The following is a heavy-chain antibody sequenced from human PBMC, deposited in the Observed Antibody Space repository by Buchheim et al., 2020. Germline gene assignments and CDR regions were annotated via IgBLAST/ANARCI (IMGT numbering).Heavy chain of an antibody. CDR2: IESETYGATT. J-gene: IGHJ4*02. Sequence: EVQLVESGGGLVKPGGSLRLSCAASGFTFSNAWMSWVRQAPGKGLEWVGRIESETYGATTDYAAPVKGRFTISRDDSQNTLYLQMNSLRNEDTAVYYCTAKDTALAHWGQGT. CDR3: TAKDTALAH. V-gene: IGHV3-15*04. D-gene: IGHD5-18*01. CDR1: GFTFSNAW.